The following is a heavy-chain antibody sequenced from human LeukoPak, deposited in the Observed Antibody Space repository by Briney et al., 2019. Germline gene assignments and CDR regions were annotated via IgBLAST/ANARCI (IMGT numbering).Heavy chain of an antibody. CDR3: ARTGTPREMYYFDY. CDR2: IFTSGST. V-gene: IGHV4-4*07. CDR1: GDSIRTYY. J-gene: IGHJ4*02. D-gene: IGHD1-7*01. Sequence: SETLPLTCTVSGDSIRTYYWSWIRQPAGKGLEWIGRIFTSGSTNYNPSLKSRVTLSVDTSKNQFSLKLTSVTAADTAVYYCARTGTPREMYYFDYWGQGTLVTVSS.